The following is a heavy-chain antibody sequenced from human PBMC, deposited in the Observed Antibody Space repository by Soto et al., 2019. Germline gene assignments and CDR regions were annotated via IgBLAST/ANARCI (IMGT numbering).Heavy chain of an antibody. CDR1: GFTVSSNY. V-gene: IGHV3-53*01. CDR2: IYSGGST. D-gene: IGHD3-10*01. CDR3: ARDQGRGGFGELDGMDV. J-gene: IGHJ6*02. Sequence: GGSLRLSCAASGFTVSSNYMSWVRQAPGKGLEWVSVIYSGGSTYYADSVKGRFTISRDNSKNTLYLQMNSLRAEDTAVYYWARDQGRGGFGELDGMDVWGQGTTVTVSS.